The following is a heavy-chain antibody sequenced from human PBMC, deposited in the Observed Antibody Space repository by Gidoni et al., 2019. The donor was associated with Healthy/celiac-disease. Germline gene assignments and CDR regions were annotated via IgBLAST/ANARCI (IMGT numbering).Heavy chain of an antibody. Sequence: EVQLVESGGGLIQPGGSLRLSCPASGFTVSSNYMSWVRQAPGKGLEWVSVIYRGGSTYYADSVKGRFTISRDNSKNTLYLQMNSLRAEDTAVYDCARGPGIAAAGTVPLDYWGQGTLVTVSS. CDR1: GFTVSSNY. CDR2: IYRGGST. V-gene: IGHV3-53*01. J-gene: IGHJ4*02. CDR3: ARGPGIAAAGTVPLDY. D-gene: IGHD6-13*01.